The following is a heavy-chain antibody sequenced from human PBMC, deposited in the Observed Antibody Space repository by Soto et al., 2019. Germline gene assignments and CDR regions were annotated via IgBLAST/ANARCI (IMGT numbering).Heavy chain of an antibody. CDR2: ISSGAGT. CDR3: AKDRVXNDSSGYYSIVIES. D-gene: IGHD3-22*01. J-gene: IGHJ4*02. V-gene: IGHV3-23*01. Sequence: GGSLRLSCAASGFTFSSYAMSWVRQVPGKGLEWVSAISSGAGTYYVDSVKGRFTISRDNSKNTLYLQMNSLRAEDTAVYSCAKDRVXNDSSGYYSIVIESWGQGTLVTVSS. CDR1: GFTFSSYA.